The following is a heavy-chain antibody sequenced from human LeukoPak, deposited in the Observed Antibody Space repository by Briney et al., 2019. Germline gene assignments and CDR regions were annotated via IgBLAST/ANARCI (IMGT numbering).Heavy chain of an antibody. Sequence: KPSETLSLTCAVSGGSISSSNWWSWVRQLPGKGLEWIGEIYHSGSTNYNPSLKSRVTISVDKSKNQFSLKLSSVTAADTAVYYCARVDSSGYYSAEYFQHWGQGTLVTVSS. D-gene: IGHD3-22*01. CDR1: GGSISSSNW. CDR2: IYHSGST. CDR3: ARVDSSGYYSAEYFQH. V-gene: IGHV4-4*02. J-gene: IGHJ1*01.